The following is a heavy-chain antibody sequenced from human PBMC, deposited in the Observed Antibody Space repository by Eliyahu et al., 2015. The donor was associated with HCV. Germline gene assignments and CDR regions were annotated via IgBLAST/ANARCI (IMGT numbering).Heavy chain of an antibody. Sequence: QVQLQESGPGLVKPSETLSLTCTVXGGSITTYYWSWIRQPPGKGPGWIGYIHXSGSTNYNPSLKSRVTISVDTSKNQFSLILTSVTAADTAVYYCASGGGGIAVAGTGGWFDPWGQGTLVTVSS. D-gene: IGHD6-19*01. J-gene: IGHJ5*02. CDR2: IHXSGST. CDR1: GGSITTYY. CDR3: ASGGGGIAVAGTGGWFDP. V-gene: IGHV4-59*01.